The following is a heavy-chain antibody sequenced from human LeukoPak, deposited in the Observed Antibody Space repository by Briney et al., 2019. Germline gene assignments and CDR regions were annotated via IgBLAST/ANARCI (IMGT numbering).Heavy chain of an antibody. J-gene: IGHJ5*02. CDR1: GYTLTELS. D-gene: IGHD3-16*01. CDR2: FDPEDGET. V-gene: IGHV1-24*01. CDR3: ATVFMITFGGVRPRFVANWFDP. Sequence: GASVKVSCKVSGYTLTELSMHWVRQAPGKGLELMGGFDPEDGETIYAQKFQGRVTMTEDTSTDTAYMELSSLRSEDTAVYYCATVFMITFGGVRPRFVANWFDPWGQGTLVTVSS.